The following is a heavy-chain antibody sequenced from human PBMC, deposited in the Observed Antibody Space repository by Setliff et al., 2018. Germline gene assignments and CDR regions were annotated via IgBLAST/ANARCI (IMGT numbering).Heavy chain of an antibody. J-gene: IGHJ3*02. CDR3: AISTIFGVVSPTPDAFDI. CDR2: IIPIFGTA. CDR1: GGTFSSYD. Sequence: SVKVSCKASGGTFSSYDISWVRQAPGQGLEWMGRIIPIFGTANYAQKFQGRVTITADKSTSTANMELSRLRSEDTAVYYCAISTIFGVVSPTPDAFDIWGQGTTVTVSS. V-gene: IGHV1-69*06. D-gene: IGHD3-3*01.